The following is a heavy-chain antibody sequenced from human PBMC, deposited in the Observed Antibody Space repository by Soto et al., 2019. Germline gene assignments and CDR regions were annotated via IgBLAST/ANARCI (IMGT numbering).Heavy chain of an antibody. CDR3: AKATTNGGWFNPFDS. CDR1: GFSFVNYA. V-gene: IGHV3-23*01. Sequence: QPGGSLRLSSAASGFSFVNYAMNWVRQAPGKGLEWVSGLSGSGTSTYYADSVKGRFTISRDNSRDTLFLQMNSLTADDTAVYYCAKATTNGGWFNPFDSWGQGALVTVSS. J-gene: IGHJ4*02. CDR2: LSGSGTST. D-gene: IGHD6-19*01.